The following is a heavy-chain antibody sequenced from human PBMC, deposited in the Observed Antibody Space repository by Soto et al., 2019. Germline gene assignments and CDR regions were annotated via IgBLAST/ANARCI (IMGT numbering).Heavy chain of an antibody. CDR2: INAGNGNT. CDR3: ARDNLVATIPFDP. D-gene: IGHD5-12*01. V-gene: IGHV1-3*01. J-gene: IGHJ5*02. CDR1: GYTFTSYA. Sequence: GASVKVSCKASGYTFTSYAMHWVRQAPGQRLEWMGWINAGNGNTKYSQKFQGRVTITRDTSASTAYMELSSLRSEDTAVCYCARDNLVATIPFDPWGQGTLVTVSS.